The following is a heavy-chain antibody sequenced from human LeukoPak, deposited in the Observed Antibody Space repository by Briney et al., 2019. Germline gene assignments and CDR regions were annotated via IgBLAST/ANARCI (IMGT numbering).Heavy chain of an antibody. CDR3: AKNSGYRGLELRVAFDI. V-gene: IGHV3-21*01. CDR2: ISSSSSYI. J-gene: IGHJ3*02. D-gene: IGHD1-7*01. CDR1: GFTFSSYS. Sequence: PGGSLRLSCAASGFTFSSYSMNWVRQAPGKGLEWVSSISSSSSYIYYADSVKGRFTISRDNSKNTLYLQMNSLRAEDTAVYYCAKNSGYRGLELRVAFDIWGQGTMVTVSS.